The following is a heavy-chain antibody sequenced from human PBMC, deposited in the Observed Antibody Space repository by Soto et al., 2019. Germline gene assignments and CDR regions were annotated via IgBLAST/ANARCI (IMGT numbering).Heavy chain of an antibody. Sequence: SETLSLTCAVYGGSFSGYYWSWIRQPPGKGLEWIGEINHSGSTNYNPSLKSRVTISVDTSKNQFSLKLSSVTAADTAVYYCAREGYSYGPYYYYYYGMDVWGQGXTVTVSS. D-gene: IGHD5-18*01. V-gene: IGHV4-34*01. CDR2: INHSGST. CDR1: GGSFSGYY. CDR3: AREGYSYGPYYYYYYGMDV. J-gene: IGHJ6*02.